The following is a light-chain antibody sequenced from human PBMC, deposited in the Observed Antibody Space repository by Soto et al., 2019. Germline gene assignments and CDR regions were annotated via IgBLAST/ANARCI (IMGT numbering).Light chain of an antibody. CDR1: QTVSSSY. J-gene: IGKJ2*01. CDR3: QQYGPSPMYT. V-gene: IGKV3-20*01. Sequence: EIVLTQSPGTLSLSPGERATLSCSASQTVSSSYLSWYQQKPGQAPRLLIYGASTRATGIPGRFSGSASGTDFTLTISRLEPEDFALYYCQQYGPSPMYTFGQGTNLEIK. CDR2: GAS.